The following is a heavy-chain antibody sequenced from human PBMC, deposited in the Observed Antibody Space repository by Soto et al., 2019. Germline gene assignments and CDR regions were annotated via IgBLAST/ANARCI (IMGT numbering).Heavy chain of an antibody. CDR3: AKDDYLFDH. J-gene: IGHJ4*02. V-gene: IGHV3-23*01. Sequence: GGSLRLSCAASGFTFSNYAMSWVRQAPGKGLEWVSGISGSRGSTYYADSVKGRFTISRDNSKNTLYMQMNSLRAEDTAVYYCAKDDYLFDHWGQGTPVTVSS. D-gene: IGHD5-12*01. CDR1: GFTFSNYA. CDR2: ISGSRGST.